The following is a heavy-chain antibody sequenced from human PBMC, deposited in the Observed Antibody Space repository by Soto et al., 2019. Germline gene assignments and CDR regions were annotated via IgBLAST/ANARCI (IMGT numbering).Heavy chain of an antibody. CDR1: GYTFTSYY. D-gene: IGHD3-22*01. V-gene: IGHV1-46*01. CDR3: ARVNYYDSSGYYWYFDY. CDR2: INPSGGST. Sequence: ASVKVSCKASGYTFTSYYMHWLRQAPGQGLEWMGIINPSGGSTSYAQKFQGRVTMTRDTSTSTVHMELSSLRSDDKAVYYCARVNYYDSSGYYWYFDYWGQGTLVTVS. J-gene: IGHJ4*02.